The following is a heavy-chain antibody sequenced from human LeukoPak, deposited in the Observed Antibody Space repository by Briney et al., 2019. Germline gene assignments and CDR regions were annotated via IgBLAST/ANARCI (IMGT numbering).Heavy chain of an antibody. CDR3: ARTTQRYGMDV. CDR1: GGSISSGGYY. CDR2: IYTSGST. J-gene: IGHJ6*02. V-gene: IGHV4-61*02. D-gene: IGHD1-1*01. Sequence: SETLSLTCTVSGGSISSGGYYWSWIRQPAGKGLEWIGRIYTSGSTNYNPSLKSRVTISVDTSKNQFSLKLSSVTAADTAVYYCARTTQRYGMDVWGQGTTVTVSS.